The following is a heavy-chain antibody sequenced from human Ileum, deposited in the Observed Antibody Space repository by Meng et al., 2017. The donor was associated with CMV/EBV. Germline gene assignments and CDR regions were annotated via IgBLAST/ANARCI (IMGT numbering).Heavy chain of an antibody. CDR2: ISAYYGDT. D-gene: IGHD3-10*01. V-gene: IGHV1-18*01. CDR3: ARDYYGSGSYWGGTNLGFDS. J-gene: IGHJ4*02. CDR1: GYTFPTYG. Sequence: ASVKVSCKASGYTFPTYGLSWVRQAPGQGLEWMGWISAYYGDTHYAPSLQGRLTLTRDTSTSTAYMELRSLRSDDTAVYYCARDYYGSGSYWGGTNLGFDSWGQGTLVTVSS.